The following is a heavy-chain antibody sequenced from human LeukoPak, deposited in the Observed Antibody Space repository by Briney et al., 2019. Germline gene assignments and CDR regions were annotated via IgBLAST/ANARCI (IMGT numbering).Heavy chain of an antibody. V-gene: IGHV4-30-4*01. D-gene: IGHD3-22*01. CDR2: IYYSGRT. CDR1: GGSISSGDYY. Sequence: PSQTLSLTCTVSGGSISSGDYYWSWIRQPPGTGLEWIGYIYYSGRTCYNPSLKSRVTISVDTSKNQFSLKLSSVTAADTAVYYCATTSSYYYDSSGYQFDYWGQGTLVTVSS. CDR3: ATTSSYYYDSSGYQFDY. J-gene: IGHJ4*02.